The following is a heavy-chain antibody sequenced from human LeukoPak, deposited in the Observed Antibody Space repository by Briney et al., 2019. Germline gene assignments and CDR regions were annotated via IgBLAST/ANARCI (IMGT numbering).Heavy chain of an antibody. CDR2: IRSDGSNK. V-gene: IGHV3-30*02. J-gene: IGHJ4*02. D-gene: IGHD2-21*02. Sequence: GGSLRLSCAASGFTFSSYGMHWVRQAPGTGLEWVAFIRSDGSNKNYADSVKGRFTISRDNSKNTLYLQMNSLRAEDTAVYYCAKSPFVVVTASLLNWGQGTLVTVSS. CDR1: GFTFSSYG. CDR3: AKSPFVVVTASLLN.